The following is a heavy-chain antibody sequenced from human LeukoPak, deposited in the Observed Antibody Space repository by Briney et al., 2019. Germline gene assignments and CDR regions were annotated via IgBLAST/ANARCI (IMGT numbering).Heavy chain of an antibody. J-gene: IGHJ4*02. D-gene: IGHD5-18*01. CDR1: GFTFSSYA. CDR2: ISYDGSNK. Sequence: GGSLRLSCAASGFTFSSYAMHWVRQAPGKGPEWVAVISYDGSNKYYADSVKGRFTISRDNSKNTLYLQMNSLRAEDTAVYYCARDRLRYSSYDYWGQGTLVTVSS. V-gene: IGHV3-30-3*01. CDR3: ARDRLRYSSYDY.